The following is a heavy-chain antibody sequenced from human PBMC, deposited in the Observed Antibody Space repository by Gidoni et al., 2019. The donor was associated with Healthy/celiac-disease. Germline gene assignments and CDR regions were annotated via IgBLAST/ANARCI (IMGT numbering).Heavy chain of an antibody. Sequence: QVQLVESGGGVVQPGRSLRLSCAASGFTCSSYAMHWVRQAPGKGLEWVAVISYDGSNKYSADSVKGRFTISRDNSKNTLYLQMNSLRAEDTAVYYCATGTTVTTRGYFDYWGQGTLVTVSS. CDR3: ATGTTVTTRGYFDY. J-gene: IGHJ4*02. CDR1: GFTCSSYA. V-gene: IGHV3-30-3*01. D-gene: IGHD4-17*01. CDR2: ISYDGSNK.